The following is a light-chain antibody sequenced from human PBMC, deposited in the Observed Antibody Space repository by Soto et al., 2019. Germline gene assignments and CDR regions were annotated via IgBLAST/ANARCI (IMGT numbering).Light chain of an antibody. CDR2: SNN. J-gene: IGLJ3*02. V-gene: IGLV1-44*01. Sequence: QSVLTQSPSASGTPGQRVTISCSGSRSNIGSNTVNWYQQLPGTAPKLLLHSNNRRPSGVPDRFSGSKSGTSASLAISGLQSEDEADYFCAAWDDNLKGWVFGGGTQLTVL. CDR1: RSNIGSNT. CDR3: AAWDDNLKGWV.